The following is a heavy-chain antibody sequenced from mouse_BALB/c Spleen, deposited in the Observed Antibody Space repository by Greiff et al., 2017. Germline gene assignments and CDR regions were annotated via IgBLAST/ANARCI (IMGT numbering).Heavy chain of an antibody. CDR1: GYTFTSYY. D-gene: IGHD2-10*01. CDR3: ARSGAYYGAMDY. J-gene: IGHJ4*01. V-gene: IGHV1S56*01. CDR2: IYPGNVNT. Sequence: VQLQQSGPELVKPGASVRISCKASGYTFTSYYIHWVKQRPGQGLEWIGWIYPGNVNTKYNEKFKGKATLTADKSSSTAYMQLSSLTSEDSAVYFCARSGAYYGAMDYWGQGTSVTVSS.